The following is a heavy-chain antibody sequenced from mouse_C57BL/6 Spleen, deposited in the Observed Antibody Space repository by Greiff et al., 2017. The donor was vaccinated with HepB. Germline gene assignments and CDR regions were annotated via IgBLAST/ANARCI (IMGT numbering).Heavy chain of an antibody. D-gene: IGHD1-1*01. Sequence: VQLQQSGAELVMPGASVKLSCKASGYTFTSYWMHWVKQRPGQGLEWIGEIDPSDSYTNYNQKFKGKSTLTVDKSSSTAYMQLSSLTSEDSAVYYCASGTTVEDAMDYWGQGTSVTVSS. J-gene: IGHJ4*01. CDR3: ASGTTVEDAMDY. CDR2: IDPSDSYT. CDR1: GYTFTSYW. V-gene: IGHV1-69*01.